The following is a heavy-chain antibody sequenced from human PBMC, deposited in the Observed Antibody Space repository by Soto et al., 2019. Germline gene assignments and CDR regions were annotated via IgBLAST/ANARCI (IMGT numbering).Heavy chain of an antibody. V-gene: IGHV3-30*18. CDR1: GFTFSSYG. Sequence: LRLSCAASGFTFSSYGMHWVRQAPGKGLEWVAVISYDGSNKYYADSVKGRFTISRDNSKNTLYLQMNSLRAEDTAVYYCAKGIAAAGDYWGQGTLVTVSS. D-gene: IGHD6-13*01. J-gene: IGHJ4*02. CDR3: AKGIAAAGDY. CDR2: ISYDGSNK.